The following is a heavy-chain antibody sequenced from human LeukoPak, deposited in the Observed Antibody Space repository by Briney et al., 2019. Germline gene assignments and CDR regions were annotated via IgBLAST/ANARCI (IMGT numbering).Heavy chain of an antibody. J-gene: IGHJ3*02. V-gene: IGHV4-59*01. Sequence: PSETLSLTCTVSGGSISSYYWSWIRQPPGKGLEWIGYIYYSGSTNYNPSLKSRVTISVDTSKNQFSLKLSSVTAADTAVYYCARSPNPSYYDFWSGYQGAFDIWGQGTMVTVSS. CDR2: IYYSGST. CDR3: ARSPNPSYYDFWSGYQGAFDI. CDR1: GGSISSYY. D-gene: IGHD3-3*01.